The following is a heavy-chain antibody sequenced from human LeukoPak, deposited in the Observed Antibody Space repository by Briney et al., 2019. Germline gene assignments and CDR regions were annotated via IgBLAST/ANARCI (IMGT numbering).Heavy chain of an antibody. J-gene: IGHJ4*02. CDR3: ANHSDTAMVYAY. CDR2: ISGSGSST. D-gene: IGHD5-18*01. CDR1: GFTFSSYA. V-gene: IGHV3-23*01. Sequence: TGGSLRLSCAASGFTFSSYAMSWVRQAPGKGLEWVSGISGSGSSTYYADSVKGRFTISRDNSMNTLNLQMNSLRAEDTAVYYCANHSDTAMVYAYWGQGTLVTVSS.